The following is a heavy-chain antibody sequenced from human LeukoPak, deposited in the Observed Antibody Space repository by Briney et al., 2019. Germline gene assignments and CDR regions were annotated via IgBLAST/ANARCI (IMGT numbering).Heavy chain of an antibody. D-gene: IGHD6-13*01. CDR2: IKSKTDGGTT. J-gene: IGHJ3*02. CDR1: GFTFSNAW. V-gene: IGHV3-15*01. CDR3: TTTSGRIAAAAKRRLGAFDI. Sequence: PGGSLRLSCAASGFTFSNAWMSWVRQAPGKGLEWVGRIKSKTDGGTTDYAAPVKGRFTISRDDSKNTLYLQMNSLKTEDTAVYYCTTTSGRIAAAAKRRLGAFDIWGQGTMVTVSS.